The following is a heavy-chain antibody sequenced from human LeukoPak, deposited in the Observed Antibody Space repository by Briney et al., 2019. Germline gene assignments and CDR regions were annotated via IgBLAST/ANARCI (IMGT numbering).Heavy chain of an antibody. CDR3: AKDGVRGVYYFDY. CDR2: VSGGGGNT. D-gene: IGHD3-10*01. J-gene: IGHJ4*02. CDR1: GFTFSSYA. Sequence: GGSLRLSCAASGFTFSSYAMSWVRQAPGKGLEWVSSVSGGGGNTYYADSVKGRFTISRDNSKNTLFLQMNSLRAEDTAVYYCAKDGVRGVYYFDYWGQGTLVTVSS. V-gene: IGHV3-23*01.